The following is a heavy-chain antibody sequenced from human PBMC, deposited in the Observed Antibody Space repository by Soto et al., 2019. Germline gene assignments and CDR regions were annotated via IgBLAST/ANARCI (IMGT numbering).Heavy chain of an antibody. CDR3: AKDIGGVMIVVVITSFDY. CDR1: GFTFSTYA. D-gene: IGHD3-22*01. J-gene: IGHJ4*02. V-gene: IGHV3-23*01. CDR2: ISVSGDST. Sequence: EVQLLESGGGLVQPGGSLRLSCAASGFTFSTYAMSWVRQAPGKGLEWVSAISVSGDSTYYADSVKGRFTISRDNSNNALYLQMNSLRAEDTAVYYCAKDIGGVMIVVVITSFDYWGQGTLVAVSS.